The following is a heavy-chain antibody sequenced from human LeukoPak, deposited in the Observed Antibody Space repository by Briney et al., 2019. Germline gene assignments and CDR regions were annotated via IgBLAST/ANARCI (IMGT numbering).Heavy chain of an antibody. V-gene: IGHV4-39*07. Sequence: SETLSLTCTVSGGSISSSSYYWGWIRQPPGKGLEWIGSIYYGGSTYYNPSLKSRVTILVDVDTSKNQFSLKLSSVTAADTAVYYCASLPTVYSRGYLALWGQGTLVTVSS. D-gene: IGHD3-22*01. CDR3: ASLPTVYSRGYLAL. J-gene: IGHJ4*02. CDR2: IYYGGST. CDR1: GGSISSSSYY.